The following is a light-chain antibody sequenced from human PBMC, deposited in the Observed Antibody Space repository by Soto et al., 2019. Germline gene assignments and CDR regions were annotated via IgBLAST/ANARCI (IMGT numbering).Light chain of an antibody. V-gene: IGLV2-14*03. CDR1: SSDVGNYDY. J-gene: IGLJ2*01. CDR3: TSHTTSSAVL. Sequence: QSVLTQPASVSGSPGQSITISCTGTSSDVGNYDYVSWYQQHPGKAPKLMIYEVSTRPSGVSIRFSGSKSGNAASLTISGLQAEDETDYYCTSHTTSSAVLFGGGTQLTVL. CDR2: EVS.